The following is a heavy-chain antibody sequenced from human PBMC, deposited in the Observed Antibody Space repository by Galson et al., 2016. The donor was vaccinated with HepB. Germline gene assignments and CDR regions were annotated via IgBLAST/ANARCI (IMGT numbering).Heavy chain of an antibody. D-gene: IGHD3-16*01. Sequence: ETLSLTCTVSGGSIDSSIYYWGWIRQPPGQGLEWIGNIYYSGSTDYNPSLKTRVTISLDTSKNQFSLRLSSVTAADPAIYYCASALGSYTATYNFYYGMDVWGQGTTVTVSS. CDR2: IYYSGST. CDR3: ASALGSYTATYNFYYGMDV. J-gene: IGHJ6*02. CDR1: GGSIDSSIYY. V-gene: IGHV4-39*01.